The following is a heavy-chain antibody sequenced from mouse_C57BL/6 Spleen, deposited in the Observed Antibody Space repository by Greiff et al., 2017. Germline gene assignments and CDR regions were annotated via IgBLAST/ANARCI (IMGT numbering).Heavy chain of an antibody. CDR3: ARGGVVNYAMDY. CDR1: GFTFSDYY. CDR2: INYDGSST. D-gene: IGHD1-1*01. V-gene: IGHV5-16*01. Sequence: EVKLVESEGGLVQPGSSMKLSCTASGFTFSDYYMAWVRQVPEKGLEWVANINYDGSSTYYLDSLKSRFIISRDNAKNILYLQMSSLKSEDTATDYCARGGVVNYAMDYWGQGTSVNVSS. J-gene: IGHJ4*01.